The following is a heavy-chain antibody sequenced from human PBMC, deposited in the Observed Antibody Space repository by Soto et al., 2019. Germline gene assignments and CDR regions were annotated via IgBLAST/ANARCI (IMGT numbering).Heavy chain of an antibody. Sequence: GGSLRLSCAGTGFTFRSYEMNWVRQAPGKGLEWLSYISSSGSTRNHADSLKGRFTISRDNARNSLYLQMNSLRAEDTAVYYCAVTTYYDNSGPYYFDYWGQGILVTVS. CDR2: ISSSGSTR. CDR1: GFTFRSYE. J-gene: IGHJ4*02. CDR3: AVTTYYDNSGPYYFDY. V-gene: IGHV3-48*03. D-gene: IGHD3-22*01.